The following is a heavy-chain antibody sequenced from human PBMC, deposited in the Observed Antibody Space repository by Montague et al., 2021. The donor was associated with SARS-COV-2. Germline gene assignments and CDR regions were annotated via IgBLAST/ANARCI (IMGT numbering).Heavy chain of an antibody. V-gene: IGHV3-23*01. CDR2: ISGSVFST. J-gene: IGHJ4*02. Sequence: SLRLSCTASGFTFSSYAMSWVRQAPGKGLEWVSAISGSVFSTYYADSVKGRFTISRDNSKNTLYLQMNSLRAEDTAVYYCALRSGDYWGQGTLVTVSS. CDR1: GFTFSSYA. CDR3: ALRSGDY. D-gene: IGHD3-3*01.